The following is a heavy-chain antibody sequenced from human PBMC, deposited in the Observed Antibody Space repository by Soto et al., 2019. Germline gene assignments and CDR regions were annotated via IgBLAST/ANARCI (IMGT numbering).Heavy chain of an antibody. D-gene: IGHD3-3*01. V-gene: IGHV3-23*01. Sequence: GGSLRLSCAASGFTFSSYAMSWVRQAPGEGLEWVSAISGSGGSTYYADSVKGRFTISRDNSKNTLYLQMNSLRAEDTAVYYCAKDRGYYDFWSGWNGMDVWGQGTTVTVSS. CDR1: GFTFSSYA. CDR3: AKDRGYYDFWSGWNGMDV. J-gene: IGHJ6*02. CDR2: ISGSGGST.